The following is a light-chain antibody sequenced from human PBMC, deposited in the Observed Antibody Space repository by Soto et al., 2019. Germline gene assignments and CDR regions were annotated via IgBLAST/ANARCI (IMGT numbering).Light chain of an antibody. V-gene: IGKV3-20*01. CDR3: QQYYSTPFS. CDR2: GAS. CDR1: QTVTSSY. J-gene: IGKJ4*01. Sequence: EILLTQSPGTRSLSLGEMSTLXXRASQTVTSSYLAWYQQKPGQAPRLXIYGASSRATGIPDRFSGSGSGTDFTLTISSLQAEDVAVYYCQQYYSTPFSFGGGTKVDIK.